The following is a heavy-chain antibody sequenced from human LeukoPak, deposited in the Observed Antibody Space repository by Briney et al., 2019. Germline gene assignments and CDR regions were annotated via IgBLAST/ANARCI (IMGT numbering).Heavy chain of an antibody. CDR1: GFTLTDSA. J-gene: IGHJ5*02. CDR3: AKGGQDFDFWRFDL. D-gene: IGHD3-3*01. Sequence: GGSLRLSCAASGFTLTDSAVSWDRQSPGEGLKWVSSISDTGGRTYYADSVKGRFTITRDNSRNIVNLQMNTLTAGDTARYYCAKGGQDFDFWRFDLWGQGILVTVSS. CDR2: ISDTGGRT. V-gene: IGHV3-23*01.